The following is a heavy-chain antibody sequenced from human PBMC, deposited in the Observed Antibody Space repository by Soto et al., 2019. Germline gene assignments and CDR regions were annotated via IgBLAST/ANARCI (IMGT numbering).Heavy chain of an antibody. J-gene: IGHJ3*02. CDR1: GGSISSGGYY. D-gene: IGHD3-22*01. V-gene: IGHV4-31*03. CDR3: ARDSSGYGDAFDI. Sequence: QVQLQESGPGLVKPSQTLSLTCTVSGGSISSGGYYWTWIRQHPGKGLEWIGYIYYRGSTYYNPSLKSRVTISVDTSKNQFSLKLSSVTAADTAVYYCARDSSGYGDAFDIWGQGTMVTLSS. CDR2: IYYRGST.